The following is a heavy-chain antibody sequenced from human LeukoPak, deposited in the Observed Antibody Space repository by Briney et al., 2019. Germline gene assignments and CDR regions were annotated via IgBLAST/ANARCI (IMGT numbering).Heavy chain of an antibody. V-gene: IGHV3-21*01. CDR3: AASPPGGPIDY. CDR2: ISRESRNI. D-gene: IGHD3-16*01. J-gene: IGHJ4*02. Sequence: PGESLRLSCAASGFTFSSYSVNWVRQAPGKGLEWVSIISRESRNIIYADSVKGRFTISRDNAKNSLHPQMNSLRAEDTAVYFCAASPPGGPIDYWGQGALVSVSS. CDR1: GFTFSSYS.